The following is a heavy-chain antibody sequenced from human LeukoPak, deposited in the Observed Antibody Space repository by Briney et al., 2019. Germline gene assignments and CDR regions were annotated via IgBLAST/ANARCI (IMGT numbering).Heavy chain of an antibody. Sequence: SGGSLRLPCAAWGFTFSIYGMHWLRQAPGKALVWVVFIRYYGSNKYYADSEKGPFTISRDNSKNTLYLQMYSLRAEDTAVDYCAKDSGRTEAPGTSSPYYIDDWGKGTTVTISS. CDR1: GFTFSIYG. D-gene: IGHD3-10*01. J-gene: IGHJ6*03. CDR3: AKDSGRTEAPGTSSPYYIDD. V-gene: IGHV3-30*02. CDR2: IRYYGSNK.